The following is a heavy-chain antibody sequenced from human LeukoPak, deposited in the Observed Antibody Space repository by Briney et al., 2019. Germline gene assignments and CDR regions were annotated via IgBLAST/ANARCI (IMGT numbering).Heavy chain of an antibody. CDR2: INWDSGSI. V-gene: IGHV3-9*01. CDR1: GFTFDDHA. D-gene: IGHD1-26*01. CDR3: AKDVGYSGSTGSLDV. Sequence: GGSLRLSCAASGFTFDDHAMHLVRQPPGQGLEWVSGINWDSGSIGYADSVKGRFTISRDNAKNTLYLQMNSLRLEDTALYYCAKDVGYSGSTGSLDVWGQGTTVTVSS. J-gene: IGHJ6*02.